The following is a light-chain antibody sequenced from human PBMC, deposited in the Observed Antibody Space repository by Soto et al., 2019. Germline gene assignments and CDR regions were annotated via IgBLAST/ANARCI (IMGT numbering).Light chain of an antibody. Sequence: DIQMTQCPSNLSASLGDRVTITCRASQNINSWLAWYQQKPGKAPNLLIYKASSLENGVPSRISGGGSGKEFPLTISSLQPDEFATYYCQQYKSYWTFGQGTKVDI. CDR1: QNINSW. V-gene: IGKV1-5*03. CDR3: QQYKSYWT. CDR2: KAS. J-gene: IGKJ1*01.